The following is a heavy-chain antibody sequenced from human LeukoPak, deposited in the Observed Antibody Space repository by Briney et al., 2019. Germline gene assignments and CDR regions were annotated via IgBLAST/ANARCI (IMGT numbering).Heavy chain of an antibody. J-gene: IGHJ4*02. V-gene: IGHV1-2*02. Sequence: ASVKVSCKASGYTFTGYSMHWVRQAPGQGLEWMGLIRPNSGTTNYAQRFQGRVTMTRDTSMSTAYMELSSLRSDDTAVYYCATVTRYHSDGYTSRGFNDYWGQGTLVTVSS. D-gene: IGHD5-24*01. CDR3: ATVTRYHSDGYTSRGFNDY. CDR1: GYTFTGYS. CDR2: IRPNSGTT.